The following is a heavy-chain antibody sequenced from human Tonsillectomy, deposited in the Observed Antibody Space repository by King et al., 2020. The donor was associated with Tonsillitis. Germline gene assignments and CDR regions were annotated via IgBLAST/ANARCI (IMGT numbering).Heavy chain of an antibody. D-gene: IGHD3-10*01. CDR2: IFSNDEK. J-gene: IGHJ6*02. V-gene: IGHV2-26*01. Sequence: TLKESGPVLVKPTETLTLTCTVSGFSLSNARMGVSWIRQPPGKALEWLAHIFSNDEKSYSTSLKSRLTISKDTSKSQVVLTMTNMDPVDTATYYCARLWFGEFDYYYGMDVWGQGTTVTDSS. CDR1: GFSLSNARMG. CDR3: ARLWFGEFDYYYGMDV.